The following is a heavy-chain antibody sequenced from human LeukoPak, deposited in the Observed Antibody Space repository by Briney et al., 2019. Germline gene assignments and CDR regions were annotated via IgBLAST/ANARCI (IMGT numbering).Heavy chain of an antibody. J-gene: IGHJ5*02. CDR3: ARDNYYGSGSYYNQGWFDP. CDR2: IYYSGYT. V-gene: IGHV4-59*12. CDR1: GGSIGKNY. Sequence: SGTLSLTCTVSGGSIGKNYWTWIRQPPGKGLEWIGNIYYSGYTNYNPSLKSRVTISLDTSKNQFSLKLSSVTAADTAVYYCARDNYYGSGSYYNQGWFDPWGQGTLVTVSS. D-gene: IGHD3-10*01.